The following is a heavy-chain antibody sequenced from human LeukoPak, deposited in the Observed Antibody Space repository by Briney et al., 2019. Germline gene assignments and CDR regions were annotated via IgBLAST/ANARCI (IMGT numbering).Heavy chain of an antibody. CDR3: ARQAGWLQENFQH. J-gene: IGHJ1*01. CDR2: IYPGDSDT. Sequence: HGESLKISCKGSGYSFTSYWIGWVRQMPGKGLEWMGTIYPGDSDTRYSPSFQGQVTISADKSISTAYLQWSSLKASDTAMYYCARQAGWLQENFQHWGQGTLVTVSS. D-gene: IGHD5-24*01. CDR1: GYSFTSYW. V-gene: IGHV5-51*01.